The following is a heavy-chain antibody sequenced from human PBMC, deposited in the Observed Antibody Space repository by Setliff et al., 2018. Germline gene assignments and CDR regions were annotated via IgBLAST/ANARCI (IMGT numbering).Heavy chain of an antibody. CDR1: GGSFSDYA. Sequence: SVKVSCKASGGSFSDYAIIWVRQAPGQGPEWMGGIIPIYGSTNNAEKFQGRVTFSADESMSTVYMELSSLTSADTALYYCARDALYDSNDRNSYYGNWLDPWGQGTLVTVSS. V-gene: IGHV1-69*13. CDR2: IIPIYGST. D-gene: IGHD3-22*01. J-gene: IGHJ5*02. CDR3: ARDALYDSNDRNSYYGNWLDP.